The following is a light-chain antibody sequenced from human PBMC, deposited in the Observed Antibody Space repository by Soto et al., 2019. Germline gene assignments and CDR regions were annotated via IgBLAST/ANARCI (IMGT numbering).Light chain of an antibody. CDR1: QDINTY. Sequence: DIQLTQSPSFLSASVGDRVTITCRASQDINTYLAWYQQKPGKAPKLRIFASSTLQNGVPSRFSGRGSGTECTVRITSVQPEDCGTYYCQERKSYPMSFGNGTRREIK. CDR2: ASS. CDR3: QERKSYPMS. V-gene: IGKV1-9*01. J-gene: IGKJ5*01.